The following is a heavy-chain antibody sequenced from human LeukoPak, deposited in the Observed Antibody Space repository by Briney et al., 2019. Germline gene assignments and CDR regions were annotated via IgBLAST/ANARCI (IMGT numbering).Heavy chain of an antibody. Sequence: PGGSLRLSCAASGFTFSSYGMHWVRQAPGKGLEWVAVIWYDGSNKYYADSVKGRFTISRDNPKNTLYLQMNSLRAEDTAVYYCAREDGAVAARGFDYWGQGTLVTVSS. CDR3: AREDGAVAARGFDY. D-gene: IGHD6-19*01. J-gene: IGHJ4*02. CDR1: GFTFSSYG. CDR2: IWYDGSNK. V-gene: IGHV3-33*01.